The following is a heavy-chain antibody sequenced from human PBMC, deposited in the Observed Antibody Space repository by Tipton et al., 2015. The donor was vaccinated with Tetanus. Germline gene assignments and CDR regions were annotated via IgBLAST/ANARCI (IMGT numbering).Heavy chain of an antibody. CDR1: GDSISRGGYF. Sequence: TLSLICTVSGDSISRGGYFLKWIRQRPGKGPEWIGYIYYSGSTYYNPSLKSRVSMSVDTSKNQFSLKLTSVTAPDTAVYYCARDQGGGRVVRLNWLDPWGHGTLVTVSS. D-gene: IGHD6-6*01. V-gene: IGHV4-31*03. CDR2: IYYSGST. CDR3: ARDQGGGRVVRLNWLDP. J-gene: IGHJ5*02.